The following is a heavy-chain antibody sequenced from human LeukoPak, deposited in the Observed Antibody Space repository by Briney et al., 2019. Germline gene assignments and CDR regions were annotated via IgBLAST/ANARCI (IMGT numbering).Heavy chain of an antibody. CDR1: GFTFNNYA. D-gene: IGHD6-13*01. CDR2: ISGDGVSP. Sequence: GGSLRLSCAASGFTFNNYALTWVRQTPGKGLECVSAISGDGVSPYYADSVRGRFTISRDNSKNTLYLQMNSPRAEDTAVYYCARDSAAAGTGYFDYWGQGTLVTVSS. V-gene: IGHV3-23*01. CDR3: ARDSAAAGTGYFDY. J-gene: IGHJ4*02.